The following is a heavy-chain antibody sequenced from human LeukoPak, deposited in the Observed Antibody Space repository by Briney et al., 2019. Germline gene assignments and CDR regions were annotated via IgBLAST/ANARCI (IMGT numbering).Heavy chain of an antibody. Sequence: GGSLRLSCAASGFTFSSYSMNWVRQAPGKGLEWVSSISTSSSYIYYADSVKGRFTISRDNAKKSLYLQMNSLRAEDTAVYYCARELGSSGFGNDYWGQGTLVTVSS. V-gene: IGHV3-21*01. CDR3: ARELGSSGFGNDY. J-gene: IGHJ4*02. D-gene: IGHD3-22*01. CDR2: ISTSSSYI. CDR1: GFTFSSYS.